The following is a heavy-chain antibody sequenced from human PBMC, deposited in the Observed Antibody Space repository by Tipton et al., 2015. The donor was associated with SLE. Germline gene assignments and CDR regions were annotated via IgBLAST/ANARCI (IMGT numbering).Heavy chain of an antibody. CDR1: GFNFEDYA. Sequence: SLRLSCAASGFNFEDYAMHWVRQVPGKGLEWVSGISWNSGSIGYADSVEGRFTISRDNPKNSLYLQMNSLRAEDTSLYYCAKAPYEKGDYYYYCFMDVWCKVTMVTVSS. CDR2: ISWNSGSI. V-gene: IGHV3-9*01. J-gene: IGHJ6*03. D-gene: IGHD3-22*01. CDR3: AKAPYEKGDYYYYCFMDV.